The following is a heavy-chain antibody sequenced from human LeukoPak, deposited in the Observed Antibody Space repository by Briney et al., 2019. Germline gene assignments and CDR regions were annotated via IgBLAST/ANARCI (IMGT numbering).Heavy chain of an antibody. Sequence: SETVSLTCTVSGNSISSYYWSWIRQSPGQGLEWIAYIHYTGTTNYNPSLKSRVTISLTPSNNQFSLKLGSVAAADTAVNYCSSLLRSGLPKCWGQGALVTVS. V-gene: IGHV4-59*08. D-gene: IGHD6-19*01. J-gene: IGHJ4*02. CDR3: SSLLRSGLPKC. CDR1: GNSISSYY. CDR2: IHYTGTT.